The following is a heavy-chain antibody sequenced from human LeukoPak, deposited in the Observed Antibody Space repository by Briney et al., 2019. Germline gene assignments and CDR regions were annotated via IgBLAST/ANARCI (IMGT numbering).Heavy chain of an antibody. CDR2: IWSDGSND. J-gene: IGHJ4*02. CDR1: GFNFGSDA. CDR3: ARDPSGSGWSLSD. D-gene: IGHD6-19*01. V-gene: IGHV3-33*01. Sequence: GRSLRLSCTASGFNFGSDAMHWVRQAPGKGLEWVAFIWSDGSNDHYADSVKGRFTISRDNSRNTVCLQMNSLRVEDTAVYYCARDPSGSGWSLSDWGQGTPVTVSS.